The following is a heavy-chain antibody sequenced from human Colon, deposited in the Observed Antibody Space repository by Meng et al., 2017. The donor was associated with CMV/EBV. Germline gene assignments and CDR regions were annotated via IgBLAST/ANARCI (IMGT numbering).Heavy chain of an antibody. CDR3: VYGGFFFNY. Sequence: GESLKISCAASGFTFSTYWMSWVRQAPGEGLEWVANIKQDGSEKNYVDSVKGRFTISRDNAKNSLYLQMNSLRAEDTAVYYCVYGGFFFNYWGQGTLVTASS. D-gene: IGHD4-23*01. CDR1: GFTFSTYW. CDR2: IKQDGSEK. J-gene: IGHJ4*02. V-gene: IGHV3-7*01.